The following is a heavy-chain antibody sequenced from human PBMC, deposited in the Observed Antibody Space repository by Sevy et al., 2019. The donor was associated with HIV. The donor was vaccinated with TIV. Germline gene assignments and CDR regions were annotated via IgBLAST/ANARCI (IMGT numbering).Heavy chain of an antibody. CDR2: IYYSGST. Sequence: SETLSLTCTVSGGSISSSSYYWGWIRQPPGKGLEWIGSIYYSGSTYYNPSLKSRVTISVDTSKNQFSLKLSSVTAADTAVYYCARQWSEFGYWGQGTLVTVSS. CDR1: GGSISSSSYY. J-gene: IGHJ4*02. CDR3: ARQWSEFGY. D-gene: IGHD2-15*01. V-gene: IGHV4-39*01.